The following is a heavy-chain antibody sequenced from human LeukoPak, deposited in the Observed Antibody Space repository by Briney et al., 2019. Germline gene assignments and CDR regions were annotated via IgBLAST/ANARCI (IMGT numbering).Heavy chain of an antibody. D-gene: IGHD5-24*01. CDR2: ISANGGST. V-gene: IGHV3-23*01. J-gene: IGHJ5*02. CDR3: AKGVLSDGYSYGA. Sequence: ASLRLSCAASGFTFSSYAISWVRQAPGQGLEWVGAISANGGSTNYAQSVQGRVTISTDTSTNTPYLQLSSLRADDTAVYYCAKGVLSDGYSYGAWGQGALISVA. CDR1: GFTFSSYA.